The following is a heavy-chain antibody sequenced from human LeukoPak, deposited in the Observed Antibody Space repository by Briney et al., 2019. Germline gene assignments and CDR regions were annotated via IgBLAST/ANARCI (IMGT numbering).Heavy chain of an antibody. V-gene: IGHV4-61*02. CDR3: ARGTVNYYYGMDV. Sequence: SETLSLTCTVSGGSISSGSYYWSWIRQPAGKGLEWNGRIYTSGSTNYNPSPKSRVTISVDTSKNQFSLKLSSVTAADTAVYYCARGTVNYYYGMDVWGQGTTVTVSS. D-gene: IGHD4-11*01. CDR1: GGSISSGSYY. CDR2: IYTSGST. J-gene: IGHJ6*02.